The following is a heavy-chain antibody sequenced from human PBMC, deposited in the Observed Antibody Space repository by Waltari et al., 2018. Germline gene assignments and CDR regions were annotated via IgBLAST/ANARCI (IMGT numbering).Heavy chain of an antibody. Sequence: QVQLVESGGGVVQPGGSLRLSCAASGFTFSSSGMHWVRQAPGKGLEWVAFIRYDGSNKYYADSVKGRFTISRDNSKNTLYLQMNSLRAEDTAVYYCAKGRGGSPGFFDYWGQGTLVTVSS. CDR1: GFTFSSSG. CDR2: IRYDGSNK. J-gene: IGHJ4*02. V-gene: IGHV3-30*02. CDR3: AKGRGGSPGFFDY. D-gene: IGHD5-12*01.